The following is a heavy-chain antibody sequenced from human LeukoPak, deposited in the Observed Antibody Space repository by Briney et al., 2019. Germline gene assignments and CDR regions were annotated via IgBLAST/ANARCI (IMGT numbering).Heavy chain of an antibody. D-gene: IGHD3-3*01. CDR2: INPNNGVA. CDR3: ARLPKGTIFGVVDY. V-gene: IGHV1-2*02. Sequence: ASVKVSCKASGYTFTGRFMHWVRQAPGQGLEWMGWINPNNGVADYAQKFQGRVTMTRDTSISAAYMELSRLTSDDTAVYYCARLPKGTIFGVVDYWGQGTLVTASS. CDR1: GYTFTGRF. J-gene: IGHJ4*02.